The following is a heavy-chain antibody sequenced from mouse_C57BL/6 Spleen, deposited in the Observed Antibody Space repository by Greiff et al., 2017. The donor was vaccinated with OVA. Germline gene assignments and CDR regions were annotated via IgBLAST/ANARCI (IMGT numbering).Heavy chain of an antibody. CDR2: IDPSDSET. J-gene: IGHJ1*03. CDR3: ARGGYSNSHTYCDV. V-gene: IGHV1-52*01. D-gene: IGHD2-5*01. Sequence: QVQLQQPGAELVRPGSSVKLSCKASGYTFTSYWMHWVKQRPIQGLEWIGNIDPSDSETHYNQKFKDKATLTVDKSSSTAYMQLSSLTSEDSAVDYCARGGYSNSHTYCDVWGTGTTVTVSS. CDR1: GYTFTSYW.